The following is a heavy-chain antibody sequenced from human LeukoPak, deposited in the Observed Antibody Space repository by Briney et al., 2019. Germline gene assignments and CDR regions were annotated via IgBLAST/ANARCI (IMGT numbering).Heavy chain of an antibody. V-gene: IGHV4-31*03. CDR1: GGSISSGGYY. J-gene: IGHJ4*02. CDR2: IYYSGST. D-gene: IGHD1-26*01. CDR3: ARDSGSYYWFDY. Sequence: PSETLSLTCTVSGGSISSGGYYWNWIRQHPGRGLECIGYIYYSGSTYYNPSLKSRVTISVDTSKNQFSLKLSSVTAADTAVYYCARDSGSYYWFDYWGQGTLVTVSS.